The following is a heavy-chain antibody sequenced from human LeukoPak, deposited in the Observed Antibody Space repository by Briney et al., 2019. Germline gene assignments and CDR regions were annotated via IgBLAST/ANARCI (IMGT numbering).Heavy chain of an antibody. CDR2: INNSGTT. J-gene: IGHJ4*02. V-gene: IGHV4-39*07. Sequence: PSETLSLTCTVSGDSISRSLYYWGWIRQPPGKWLEWIGEINNSGTTNYNPSLKSRVTISVDTSKNKFSLRLSSVTAADTAVYYCAALSGYNWNYVSFDYWGQGTLVTVSS. CDR3: AALSGYNWNYVSFDY. D-gene: IGHD1-7*01. CDR1: GDSISRSLYY.